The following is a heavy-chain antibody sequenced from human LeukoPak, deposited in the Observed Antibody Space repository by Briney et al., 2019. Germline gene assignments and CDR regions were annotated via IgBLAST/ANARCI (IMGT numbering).Heavy chain of an antibody. D-gene: IGHD2-2*01. CDR2: INHSGST. V-gene: IGHV4-34*01. J-gene: IGHJ6*03. CDR1: GGSFSGYY. CDR3: ARDRPEGFCSSTSCYGTYYYYMDV. Sequence: PSETLSLTCAVYGGSFSGYYWSWIRQPPGKGLEWIGEINHSGSTNYNPSLKSRVTMSVDTSKNQFSLKLSSVTAADTAVYYCARDRPEGFCSSTSCYGTYYYYMDVWGKGTTVTVSS.